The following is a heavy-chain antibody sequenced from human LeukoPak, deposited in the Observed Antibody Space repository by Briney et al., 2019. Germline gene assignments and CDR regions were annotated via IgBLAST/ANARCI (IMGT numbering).Heavy chain of an antibody. J-gene: IGHJ1*01. Sequence: TLSLTCTVSGASISSYYWSWIRQPPGQALEWLAVIYWNDDKRYSPSLKSRLTITKDTSKNQVVLTMTNMDPVDTGTYYCAHSLLNYDGGGYYGNEYFQHWGQGTLVTVSS. V-gene: IGHV2-5*01. CDR2: IYWNDDK. D-gene: IGHD3-22*01. CDR3: AHSLLNYDGGGYYGNEYFQH. CDR1: GASISSYYW.